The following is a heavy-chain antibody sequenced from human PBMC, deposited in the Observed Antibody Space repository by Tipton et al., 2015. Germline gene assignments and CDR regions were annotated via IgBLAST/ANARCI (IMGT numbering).Heavy chain of an antibody. CDR2: ISSSPNTR. D-gene: IGHD4-17*01. CDR1: GFTVSSNY. V-gene: IGHV3-11*01. J-gene: IGHJ4*02. CDR3: AKAPVEYGHYVSGWDH. Sequence: SLRLSCAASGFTVSSNYMSWVRQAPGKGLEWLSYISSSPNTRYYADSVKGRFTISRDNAKSTLYLQVNSLRAEDTAVYYCAKAPVEYGHYVSGWDHWGQGTLVTVST.